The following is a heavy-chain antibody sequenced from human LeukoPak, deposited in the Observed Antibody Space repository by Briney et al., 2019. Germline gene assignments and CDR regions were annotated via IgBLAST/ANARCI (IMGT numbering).Heavy chain of an antibody. CDR2: ISGSGGNT. V-gene: IGHV3-23*01. CDR3: AKVGYDSSGYPYYFDY. Sequence: GGSLRLSCAASGFTFTSYSMNWVRQAPGKGLEWVSSISGSGGNTYYADSVKGRFTISRDNSKNTLYLQMYSLRAEDTAVYYCAKVGYDSSGYPYYFDYWGQGTLATVSS. CDR1: GFTFTSYS. D-gene: IGHD3-22*01. J-gene: IGHJ4*02.